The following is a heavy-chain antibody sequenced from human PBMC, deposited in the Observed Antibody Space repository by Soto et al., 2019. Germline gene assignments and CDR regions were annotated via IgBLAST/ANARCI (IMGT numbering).Heavy chain of an antibody. D-gene: IGHD5-18*01. Sequence: QVQLVQSGVEVKKPGASVKVSCKASGYIFTSYGVSWVRQAPGQGLEWMGWISAYNGYTNYAQKLQGRVTMTTDTPTTTADMELRSLRSDYTAVYYCARDARVQLWLPGGGMDLWGQGTTVTVSS. CDR2: ISAYNGYT. CDR3: ARDARVQLWLPGGGMDL. V-gene: IGHV1-18*01. J-gene: IGHJ6*02. CDR1: GYIFTSYG.